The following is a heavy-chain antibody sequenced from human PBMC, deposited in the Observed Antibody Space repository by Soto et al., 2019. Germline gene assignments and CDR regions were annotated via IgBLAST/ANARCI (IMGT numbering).Heavy chain of an antibody. CDR2: TSDSGDTA. V-gene: IGHV3-23*01. J-gene: IGHJ5*02. D-gene: IGHD2-8*02. Sequence: EVQLLESGGGLVQPGGSLRLSCVASGFTFTAYAMTWVRQAPGKGLEWVSGTSDSGDTAYYADSVKGRFTISRDNSNNTLDLHLTSLRAEDTAVYYCAKGVCNDISCTGRDDPWGQGTLVTVSS. CDR1: GFTFTAYA. CDR3: AKGVCNDISCTGRDDP.